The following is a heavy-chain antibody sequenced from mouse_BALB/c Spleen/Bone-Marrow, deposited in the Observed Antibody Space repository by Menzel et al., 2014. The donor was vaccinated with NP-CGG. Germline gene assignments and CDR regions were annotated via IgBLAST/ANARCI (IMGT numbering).Heavy chain of an antibody. CDR3: ARLGYYVTMDY. CDR2: INPDSSTI. V-gene: IGHV4-1*02. D-gene: IGHD2-3*01. CDR1: GFDSSGYW. Sequence: EVQGVESGGGLVQPGGSLRLSCAASGFDSSGYWMSWVRQAPGKGLEWIGEINPDSSTINYTPSLKDKFIISRDNAKNTLYLKRSKVRSEDTALYYCARLGYYVTMDYWGQGTSVTVSS. J-gene: IGHJ4*01.